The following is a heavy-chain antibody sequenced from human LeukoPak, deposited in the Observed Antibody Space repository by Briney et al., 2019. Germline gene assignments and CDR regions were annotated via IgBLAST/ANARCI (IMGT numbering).Heavy chain of an antibody. Sequence: AGGSLRLSCAASGFTFSSYGMHWVRQAPGKGLEWVAVISYDGSNKYYADSVKGRFTISRDNSKNTLYLQMNSLRAEDTAVYYCAKVGGNGDYPHWYFDLWGRGTLVTVSS. CDR3: AKVGGNGDYPHWYFDL. V-gene: IGHV3-30*18. CDR1: GFTFSSYG. J-gene: IGHJ2*01. D-gene: IGHD4-17*01. CDR2: ISYDGSNK.